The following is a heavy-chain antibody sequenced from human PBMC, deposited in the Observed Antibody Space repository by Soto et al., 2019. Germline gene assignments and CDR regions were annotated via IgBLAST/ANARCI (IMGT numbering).Heavy chain of an antibody. Sequence: XSVKVSCKASGCTFTRYAMHWVRQAPGQRLEWXGWIKXGNGNTKYSQXXQGRVTITXETSESTAYMELSSMRYEDTAVYYCARDLHPVDYWGQGTLVTVS. CDR1: GCTFTRYA. CDR2: IKXGNGNT. J-gene: IGHJ4*02. CDR3: ARDLHPVDY. V-gene: IGHV1-3*01.